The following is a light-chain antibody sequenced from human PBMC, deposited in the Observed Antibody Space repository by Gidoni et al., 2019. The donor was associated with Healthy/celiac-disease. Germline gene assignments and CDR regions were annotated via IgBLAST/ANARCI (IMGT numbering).Light chain of an antibody. CDR1: QSISSW. Sequence: DIQMTQSPSTLSASVGNRVTITCRASQSISSWLAWYQQKPGKAPKLLIYDASSLESWVPSRFSGSGSGTEFTLTISSLEPDDFATYYCQQYNSYSFLTFGGGTKVEIK. J-gene: IGKJ4*01. CDR2: DAS. V-gene: IGKV1-5*01. CDR3: QQYNSYSFLT.